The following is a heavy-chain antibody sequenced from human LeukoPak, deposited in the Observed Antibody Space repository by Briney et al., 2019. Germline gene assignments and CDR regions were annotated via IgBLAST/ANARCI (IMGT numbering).Heavy chain of an antibody. J-gene: IGHJ4*02. CDR2: ILSDHTT. CDR3: ARGLLESQSDH. V-gene: IGHV3-53*01. CDR1: GFTVRSNY. D-gene: IGHD3-10*01. Sequence: GGSLRLSCAASGFTVRSNYMSWVRQAPGKGLEWVSIILSDHTTHYADSVKGRFTFSRDDSKNSLHLQMNRLRVEDTAVYYCARGLLESQSDHWGQGTLVTVSS.